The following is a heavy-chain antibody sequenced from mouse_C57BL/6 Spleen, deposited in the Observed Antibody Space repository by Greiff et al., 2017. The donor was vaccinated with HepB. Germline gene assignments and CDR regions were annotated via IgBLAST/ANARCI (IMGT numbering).Heavy chain of an antibody. J-gene: IGHJ4*01. CDR2: IDPETGGT. CDR3: TRRGYYYGSSNYAMDY. CDR1: GYTFTDYE. V-gene: IGHV1-15*01. Sequence: QVQLQQSGAELVRPGASVTLSCKASGYTFTDYEMHWVKQTPVHGLEWIGAIDPETGGTAYNQKFKGKAILTADKSSSTAYMELRSLTSEDSAVYYCTRRGYYYGSSNYAMDYWGQGTSVTVSS. D-gene: IGHD1-1*01.